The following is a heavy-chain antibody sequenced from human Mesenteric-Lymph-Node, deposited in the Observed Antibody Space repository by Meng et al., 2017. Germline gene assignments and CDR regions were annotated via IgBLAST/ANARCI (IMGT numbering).Heavy chain of an antibody. CDR1: GGTFSSYA. CDR2: IIPIFGTA. Sequence: SVKVSCKASGGTFSSYAISWVRQAPGQGLEWMGGIIPIFGTANYAQKFQGRVTITTDESTSTAYMELSSLRSEDTAVYYCARGWNDDVYYYGMDVWGQGTTVTVSS. V-gene: IGHV1-69*05. CDR3: ARGWNDDVYYYGMDV. D-gene: IGHD1-1*01. J-gene: IGHJ6*02.